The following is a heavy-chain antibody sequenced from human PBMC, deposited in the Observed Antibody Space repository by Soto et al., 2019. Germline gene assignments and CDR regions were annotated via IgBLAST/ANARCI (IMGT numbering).Heavy chain of an antibody. D-gene: IGHD2-15*01. J-gene: IGHJ3*02. CDR1: GFTFNNYA. CDR2: ISGSGDEA. CDR3: ARAYSDAFDI. V-gene: IGHV3-23*01. Sequence: EVLLLESGGGLVQPGGSLRLSCATSGFTFNNYAMSWVRQAPGKGLEWVSAISGSGDEAYYADSVKGRFTISRDDSMNTLFLQMSSLRAEDTAVYYCARAYSDAFDIWGQGTMVTVSS.